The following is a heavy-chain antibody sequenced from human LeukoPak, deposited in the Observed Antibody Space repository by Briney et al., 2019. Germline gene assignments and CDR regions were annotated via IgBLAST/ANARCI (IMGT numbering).Heavy chain of an antibody. V-gene: IGHV3-30*02. Sequence: GGSLRLSCAASGFTFNNFGIHWVRQAPGKGLEWVAFIRYDGSNKYYADSVRGRFTISRDNSKNTLYLQMNSLRAEDTAVYYCAKEYSSGWHDAFDIWGQGTMVTVSS. D-gene: IGHD6-19*01. CDR3: AKEYSSGWHDAFDI. CDR2: IRYDGSNK. CDR1: GFTFNNFG. J-gene: IGHJ3*02.